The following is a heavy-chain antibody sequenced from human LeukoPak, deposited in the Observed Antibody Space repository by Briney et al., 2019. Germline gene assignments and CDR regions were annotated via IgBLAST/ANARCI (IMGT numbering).Heavy chain of an antibody. D-gene: IGHD3-10*01. Sequence: ASVKVSCKASGYTFTSYGISWVRQAPGQGLEWMGWISAYNGNTNYAQKLQGRLTMPTDTSTSTGYMELRSLRSDDPAVYYCARTYYYGSGTTGGWAYWGQGTLVTVSS. CDR2: ISAYNGNT. J-gene: IGHJ4*02. CDR1: GYTFTSYG. V-gene: IGHV1-18*01. CDR3: ARTYYYGSGTTGGWAY.